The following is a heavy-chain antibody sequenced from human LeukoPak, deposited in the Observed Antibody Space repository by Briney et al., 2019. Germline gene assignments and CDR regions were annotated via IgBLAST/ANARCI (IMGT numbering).Heavy chain of an antibody. J-gene: IGHJ4*02. V-gene: IGHV3-48*04. Sequence: PGGSLRLSCAASGFTFSSYSMNWVRQAPGKGLDWVSYISTSGSTIYYADSVKGRFTISRDNAKNSLYLQMNSLRAEDTAVYYCATSRGSWPDYFDYWGQRTLVTVSS. CDR2: ISTSGSTI. CDR1: GFTFSSYS. D-gene: IGHD6-13*01. CDR3: ATSRGSWPDYFDY.